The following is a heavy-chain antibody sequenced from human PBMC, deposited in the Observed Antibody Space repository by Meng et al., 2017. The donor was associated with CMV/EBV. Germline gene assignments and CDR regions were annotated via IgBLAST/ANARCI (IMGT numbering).Heavy chain of an antibody. V-gene: IGHV4-34*01. Sequence: QGQLRQWGAGLLKPSETLSLACAVYGGSFSGYYWSWIRQPPGKGLEWIGEINHSGSTNYNPSLKSRVTISVDTSKNQFSLKLSSVTAADTAVYYCARGRGVGDYVWGSYRSRGVYFDYWGQGTLVTVSS. CDR1: GGSFSGYY. D-gene: IGHD3-16*02. CDR3: ARGRGVGDYVWGSYRSRGVYFDY. CDR2: INHSGST. J-gene: IGHJ4*02.